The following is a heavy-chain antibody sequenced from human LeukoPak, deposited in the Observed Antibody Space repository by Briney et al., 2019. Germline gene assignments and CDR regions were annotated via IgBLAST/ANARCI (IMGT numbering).Heavy chain of an antibody. CDR3: ASLHYDSSGYQNRRDY. Sequence: GGSLRLSCAASGFTVSSNYMSWVRQAPGKGLEWVSVIYSGGSTYYADSVKGRFTISRDNSKNTLYLQMNSLRAEDTAVYYCASLHYDSSGYQNRRDYWGQGTLVTVSS. CDR1: GFTVSSNY. V-gene: IGHV3-53*01. CDR2: IYSGGST. J-gene: IGHJ4*02. D-gene: IGHD3-22*01.